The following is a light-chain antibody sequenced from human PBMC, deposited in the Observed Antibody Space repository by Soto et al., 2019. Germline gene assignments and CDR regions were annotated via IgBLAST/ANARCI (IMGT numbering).Light chain of an antibody. CDR2: DVN. CDR3: TSWTTSTTMI. V-gene: IGLV2-14*03. J-gene: IGLJ2*01. CDR1: SSDIGAYNF. Sequence: QSVLTQPASVSGSPGQSITISCTGTSSDIGAYNFVSWYQQHPGKAPKLMLYDVNIRPSGVSNRFSGSKSGNTASLTISGLQAEDEADYYCTSWTTSTTMIFGGGTKVPVL.